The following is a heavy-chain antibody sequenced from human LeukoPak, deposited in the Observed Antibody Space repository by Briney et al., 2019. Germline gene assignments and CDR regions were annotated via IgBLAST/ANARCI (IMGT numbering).Heavy chain of an antibody. CDR2: IYYSGST. D-gene: IGHD6-19*01. J-gene: IGHJ3*02. Sequence: SETLSLTCTVCGGSISSYYWSWIRQPPGKGLEWIGYIYYSGSTNYNPSLKSRVTISVDTSKSQFSLKLSSVTAADTAVYYCASLIAVDAFDIWGQGTMVTVSS. CDR1: GGSISSYY. CDR3: ASLIAVDAFDI. V-gene: IGHV4-59*08.